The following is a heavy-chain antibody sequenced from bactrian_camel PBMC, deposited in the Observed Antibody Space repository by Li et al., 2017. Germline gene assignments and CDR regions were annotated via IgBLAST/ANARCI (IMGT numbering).Heavy chain of an antibody. J-gene: IGHJ4*01. D-gene: IGHD1*01. CDR3: VKPNPDTRGGFDH. CDR2: SSSGALSL. V-gene: IGHV3S25*01. Sequence: QVQLVESGGGLAQPGGSLTLSCAASGFTFTNYWMHWVRQGPGKGLEWVSSSSSGALSLVYADSVKGRFTISRDNAKNTVYLLMNSLKPEDTAVYYCVKPNPDTRGGFDHWGQGTQVTVS. CDR1: GFTFTNYW.